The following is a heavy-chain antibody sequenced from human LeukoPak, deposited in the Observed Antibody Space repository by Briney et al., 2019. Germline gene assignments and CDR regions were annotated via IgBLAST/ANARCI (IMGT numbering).Heavy chain of an antibody. D-gene: IGHD1-26*01. J-gene: IGHJ5*02. CDR2: IFYSWST. CDR3: ARSGSGWFDP. CDR1: GGSISNYY. V-gene: IGHV4-59*08. Sequence: PSETLSLTCTVSGGSISNYYWSWIRQPPGKGLEWIGYIFYSWSTNYNPSLKSRVTISLDTSKNQFSLGLSSVTAADTAVYYCARSGSGWFDPWGQGILVTVSS.